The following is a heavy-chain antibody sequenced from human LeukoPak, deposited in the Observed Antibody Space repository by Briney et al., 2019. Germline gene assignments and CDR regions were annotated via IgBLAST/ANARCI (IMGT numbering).Heavy chain of an antibody. Sequence: ASVKVSCKASGGTFSSYAISWVRQAPGQGLEWMGGIIPIFGTANYTQKFQGRVTITADESTSTAYMELSSLRSEDTAVYYCARRELTYFDIWGQGTMVTVSS. D-gene: IGHD1-26*01. V-gene: IGHV1-69*13. CDR2: IIPIFGTA. CDR3: ARRELTYFDI. CDR1: GGTFSSYA. J-gene: IGHJ3*02.